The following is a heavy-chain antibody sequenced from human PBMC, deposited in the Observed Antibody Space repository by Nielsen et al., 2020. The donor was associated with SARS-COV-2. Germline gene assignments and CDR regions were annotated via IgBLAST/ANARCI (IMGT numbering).Heavy chain of an antibody. CDR2: ISPYNGNT. Sequence: ASVKVSCKASGYTFTTYGVSWVRQAPGQGLEWMVWISPYNGNTKYVQKFQGRVTMTTDTSTSTAYMELRSLRSDDTAVYYCARPITNNYYYYYMDVWGKGTTVTVCS. CDR3: ARPITNNYYYYYMDV. V-gene: IGHV1-18*04. CDR1: GYTFTTYG. J-gene: IGHJ6*03. D-gene: IGHD1-1*01.